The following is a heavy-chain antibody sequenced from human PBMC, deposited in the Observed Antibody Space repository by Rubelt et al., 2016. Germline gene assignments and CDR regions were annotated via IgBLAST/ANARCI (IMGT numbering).Heavy chain of an antibody. CDR3: AGMVNDVWSGYHNWIDP. D-gene: IGHD3-3*01. CDR1: GYTFTSYD. V-gene: IGHV1-8*01. Sequence: QVQLVQSGAEVKKPGASVKVSCKASGYTFTSYDINWVRQATGQGLEWMGWMNPNSGNTGYAQKFQGRVTMTRRTSISTASVKLGSLRSEDTAVYYCAGMVNDVWSGYHNWIDPWGQGTLVTVSS. CDR2: MNPNSGNT. J-gene: IGHJ5*02.